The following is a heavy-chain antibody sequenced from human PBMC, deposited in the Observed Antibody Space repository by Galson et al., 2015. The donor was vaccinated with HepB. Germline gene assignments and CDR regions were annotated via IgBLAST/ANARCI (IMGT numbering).Heavy chain of an antibody. D-gene: IGHD3-10*01. V-gene: IGHV1-69*04. Sequence: SVKASCKASGGTFSNFGISWVRQAPGQGLEWMGRIIPILDIANYAQKFQGRVTITADKPTNTAYMELSSPRSEDTALYYCAREEEDYGFLPYFDYWGQGTLVSVSS. J-gene: IGHJ4*02. CDR2: IIPILDIA. CDR3: AREEEDYGFLPYFDY. CDR1: GGTFSNFG.